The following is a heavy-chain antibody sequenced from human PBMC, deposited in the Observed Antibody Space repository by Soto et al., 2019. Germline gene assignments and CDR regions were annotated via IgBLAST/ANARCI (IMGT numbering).Heavy chain of an antibody. D-gene: IGHD6-19*01. V-gene: IGHV3-23*01. J-gene: IGHJ4*02. CDR1: GFTFSSYA. CDR2: ISGSGGST. CDR3: AKVVRYSSGWYFFDY. Sequence: EVQLLESGGGLVQPGGSLRLSCAAPGFTFSSYAINWVRQAPGKGLGGVSAISGSGGSTYYADSVKARFTISRDNSKNTLYLQMNSLRAEDTAVYYCAKVVRYSSGWYFFDYWGQGTLVTVSS.